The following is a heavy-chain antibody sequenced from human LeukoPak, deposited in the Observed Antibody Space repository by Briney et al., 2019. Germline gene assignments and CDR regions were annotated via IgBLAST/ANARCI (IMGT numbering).Heavy chain of an antibody. CDR2: IYYSGST. CDR1: GGSISIVDYY. Sequence: SDTLSLTCTVSGGSISIVDYYWSWIRQPPGKGLEWIGYIYYSGSTYYNPSLKSRVTISVDTSKNQFSLKLSSVTAADTAVYYCARENYGDSTYYYYGMDVWGQGTTVTVSS. J-gene: IGHJ6*02. V-gene: IGHV4-30-4*02. D-gene: IGHD4-17*01. CDR3: ARENYGDSTYYYYGMDV.